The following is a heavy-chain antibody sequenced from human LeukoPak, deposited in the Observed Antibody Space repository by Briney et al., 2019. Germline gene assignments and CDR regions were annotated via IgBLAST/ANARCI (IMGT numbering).Heavy chain of an antibody. D-gene: IGHD6-13*01. CDR2: INHSGST. CDR3: ARGYQPAAAGDY. Sequence: PSETLSLTCAVYGGSFSGYYWSWIRQPPGKGLEWIGEINHSGSTNYNPSLKSRVTISVDTSKNQFSLKLSSVTAADTAVYYCARGYQPAAAGDYWGQGTLVTASS. J-gene: IGHJ4*02. V-gene: IGHV4-34*01. CDR1: GGSFSGYY.